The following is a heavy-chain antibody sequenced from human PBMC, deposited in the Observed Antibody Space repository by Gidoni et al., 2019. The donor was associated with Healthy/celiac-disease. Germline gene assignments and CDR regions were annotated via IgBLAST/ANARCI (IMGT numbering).Heavy chain of an antibody. J-gene: IGHJ4*02. CDR1: VYSISSGYY. Sequence: QVQLQESGPGLVKPSETLSLPCTVSVYSISSGYYWGWIRQPPGKGLEWIGSIYHSGSTYYNPSLKSRVTISVDTSKNQFSLKLSSVTAADTAVYYCARRLVVPAATFFDYWGQGTLVTVSS. CDR2: IYHSGST. CDR3: ARRLVVPAATFFDY. V-gene: IGHV4-38-2*02. D-gene: IGHD2-2*01.